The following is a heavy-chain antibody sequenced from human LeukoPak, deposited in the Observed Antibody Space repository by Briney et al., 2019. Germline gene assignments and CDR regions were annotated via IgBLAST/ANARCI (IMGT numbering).Heavy chain of an antibody. CDR3: ARMVVPAAISVYYYYYMDV. CDR1: GYTFTSYG. D-gene: IGHD2-2*02. J-gene: IGHJ6*03. Sequence: ASVKVSCKASGYTFTSYGISWVRQAPGQGLEWMGWISACNGNTNYAQKLQGRVTMTTDTSTSTAYMELRSLRSDDTAVYYCARMVVPAAISVYYYYYMDVWGKGTTVTVSS. CDR2: ISACNGNT. V-gene: IGHV1-18*01.